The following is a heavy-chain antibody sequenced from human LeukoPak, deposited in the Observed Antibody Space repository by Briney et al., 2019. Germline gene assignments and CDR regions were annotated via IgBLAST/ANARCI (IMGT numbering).Heavy chain of an antibody. CDR1: GFTFSSYW. Sequence: GSLRLSCAASGFTFSSYWMSWVRQAPGKGLEWVANIKQDGSEKYYVDSVKGRFTISRDNAKNSLYLQMNSLRAEDTAVYYCARSQYYDFWSGYPDYWGQGTLVTVSS. V-gene: IGHV3-7*01. D-gene: IGHD3-3*01. J-gene: IGHJ4*02. CDR3: ARSQYYDFWSGYPDY. CDR2: IKQDGSEK.